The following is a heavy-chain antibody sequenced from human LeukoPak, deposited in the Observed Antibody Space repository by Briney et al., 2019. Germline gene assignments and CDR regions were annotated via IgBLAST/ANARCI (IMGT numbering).Heavy chain of an antibody. CDR1: GGSISSSSYY. D-gene: IGHD2-2*03. Sequence: PSETLSLTCTVSGGSISSSSYYWGWIRQPPGKGLEWIGEINHSGSTNYNPSPKSRVTISVDTSKNQFSLKLSSVTAADTAVYYCARRWGMDIVVVPAALRHAFDIWGQGTMVTVSS. J-gene: IGHJ3*02. CDR3: ARRWGMDIVVVPAALRHAFDI. CDR2: INHSGST. V-gene: IGHV4-39*07.